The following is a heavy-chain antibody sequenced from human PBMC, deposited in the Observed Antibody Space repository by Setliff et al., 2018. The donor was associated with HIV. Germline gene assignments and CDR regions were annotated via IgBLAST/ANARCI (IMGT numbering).Heavy chain of an antibody. J-gene: IGHJ6*03. CDR2: LNYVGVT. Sequence: PSETLSLTCAVHGGSFSGSYWSWIRQPPGKGLEWIGELNYVGVTNHNPSLKSRVTISVEASKRQWSLKLNSVTAADTAVYYCARGQMALRAPMFYYMDVWGKGTSVTVSS. CDR1: GGSFSGSY. CDR3: ARGQMALRAPMFYYMDV. V-gene: IGHV4-34*01. D-gene: IGHD3-10*02.